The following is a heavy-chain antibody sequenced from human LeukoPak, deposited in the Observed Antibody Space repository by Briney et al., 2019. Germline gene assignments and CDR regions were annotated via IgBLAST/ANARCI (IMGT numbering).Heavy chain of an antibody. CDR1: GGTFSSYA. V-gene: IGHV1-69*05. D-gene: IGHD3-10*01. CDR3: ARSVESGLNGFDY. Sequence: ASVKVSCKASGGTFSSYAISRVRQAPGQGLEWMGGIIPIFGTANYAQKFQGRVTITTDESTSTAYMELSSLRSEDTAVYYCARSVESGLNGFDYWAQGTLVTVSS. J-gene: IGHJ4*02. CDR2: IIPIFGTA.